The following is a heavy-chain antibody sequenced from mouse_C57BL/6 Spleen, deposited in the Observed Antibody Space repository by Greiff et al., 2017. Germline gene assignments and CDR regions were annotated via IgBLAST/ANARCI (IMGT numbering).Heavy chain of an antibody. CDR3: ARSGSSPAWFAY. D-gene: IGHD1-1*01. Sequence: EVKLVESGGGLVKPGGSLKLSCAASGFTFSDYGMHWVRQAPEKGLEWVAYISSGSSTLYYADTVKGRFTISRDNAKNTLFLQMTSLRSEDTAMYYCARSGSSPAWFAYWGQGTLVTVSA. CDR2: ISSGSSTL. CDR1: GFTFSDYG. V-gene: IGHV5-17*01. J-gene: IGHJ3*01.